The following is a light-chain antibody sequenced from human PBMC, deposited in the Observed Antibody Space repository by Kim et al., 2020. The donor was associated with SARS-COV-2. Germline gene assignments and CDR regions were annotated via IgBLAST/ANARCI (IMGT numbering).Light chain of an antibody. V-gene: IGLV6-57*03. Sequence: KTVTTSCTRGSGSIGSNHVQWYQQRPGSAPTTVIYEHTQRPSGVPDRFSGSIDSSSNSASLTISGLKTEDEADYYCQSYDSSSHVVFGGGTQLTVL. CDR2: EHT. CDR1: SGSIGSNH. CDR3: QSYDSSSHVV. J-gene: IGLJ2*01.